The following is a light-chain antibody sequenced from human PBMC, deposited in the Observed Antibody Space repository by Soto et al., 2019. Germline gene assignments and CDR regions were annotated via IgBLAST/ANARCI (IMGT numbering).Light chain of an antibody. Sequence: DIQMTQSPSTLSGSVGDRVTITCRASQTISSWLAWYQQKPGKAPKLLIYKASTLKSGVPSRFSGSGSGTEFTLTMSRLQPDDCATYYCQHYHSYRAAFGQGTKVDIK. V-gene: IGKV1-5*03. CDR3: QHYHSYRAA. CDR2: KAS. J-gene: IGKJ1*01. CDR1: QTISSW.